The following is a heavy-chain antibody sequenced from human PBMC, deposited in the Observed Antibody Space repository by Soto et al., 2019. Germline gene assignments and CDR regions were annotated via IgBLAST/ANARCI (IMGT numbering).Heavy chain of an antibody. V-gene: IGHV3-33*01. CDR3: ARVISDGQGVIEYADY. D-gene: IGHD3-10*01. Sequence: PGGSLRLSCAASGFTFSIYGMHWFRQAPGKGLEWVAVIWYDGSNKYYADSVKGRFTVSRDNSKNTLYLQMNSLRAEDTAVYYCARVISDGQGVIEYADYWGQGTLVTVSS. J-gene: IGHJ4*02. CDR1: GFTFSIYG. CDR2: IWYDGSNK.